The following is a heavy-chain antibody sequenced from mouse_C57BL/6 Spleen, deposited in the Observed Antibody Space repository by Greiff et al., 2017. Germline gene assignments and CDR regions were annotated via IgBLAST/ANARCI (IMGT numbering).Heavy chain of an antibody. J-gene: IGHJ4*01. CDR2: IDPENGDT. CDR3: TSRQLRLRGAMDY. Sequence: VQLQQSGAELVRPGASVKLSCTASGFNIKDDYMHWVKQRPEQGLEWIGWIDPENGDTEYASKFQGKATITAATSSNTAYLQLSSLTSEDTAGYSGTSRQLRLRGAMDYWGQGTSVTVSS. V-gene: IGHV14-4*01. D-gene: IGHD3-2*02. CDR1: GFNIKDDY.